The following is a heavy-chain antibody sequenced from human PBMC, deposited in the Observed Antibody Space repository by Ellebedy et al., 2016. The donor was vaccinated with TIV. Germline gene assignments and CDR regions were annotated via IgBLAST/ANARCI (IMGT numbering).Heavy chain of an antibody. CDR3: ARGPRILWFGELSYYGMDV. J-gene: IGHJ6*02. CDR2: IYHSGST. D-gene: IGHD3-10*01. CDR1: GGSISSGGYS. V-gene: IGHV4-30-2*01. Sequence: MPSETLSLTCAVSGGSISSGGYSWSWIRQPPGKGLEWIGYIYHSGSTYYNPSLKSRVTISVDRSKNQFSLKLSSVTAADTAVYYCARGPRILWFGELSYYGMDVWGQGTTVTVSS.